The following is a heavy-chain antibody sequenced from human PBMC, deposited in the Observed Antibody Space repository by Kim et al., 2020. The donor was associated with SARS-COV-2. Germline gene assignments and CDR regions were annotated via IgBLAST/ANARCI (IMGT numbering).Heavy chain of an antibody. D-gene: IGHD2-15*01. CDR2: IYYSGST. J-gene: IGHJ4*02. CDR3: ARRGGSGPPLFDY. CDR1: GGSISSYY. Sequence: SETLSLTCTVSGGSISSYYWSWIRQPPGKGLEWIGYIYYSGSTNYNPSLKSRVTISVDTSKNQFSLKLSSVTAADTAVYYCARRGGSGPPLFDYWGQGTLVTVSS. V-gene: IGHV4-59*08.